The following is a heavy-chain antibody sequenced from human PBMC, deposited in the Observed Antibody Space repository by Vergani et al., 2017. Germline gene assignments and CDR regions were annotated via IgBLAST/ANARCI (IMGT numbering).Heavy chain of an antibody. J-gene: IGHJ6*03. CDR3: AKAGSVTSGSLQYNFYMDG. Sequence: EVQLLESGGGLVQPGGSLRLSCAASGFTFSSYAMSWVRQVPGKGLEWVSGISGSGGNTYYANSVKGRFTISRDNSKNTLDLQMNSLRTQDTAVYYCAKAGSVTSGSLQYNFYMDGWGKGTTVTVS. D-gene: IGHD3-10*01. CDR2: ISGSGGNT. CDR1: GFTFSSYA. V-gene: IGHV3-23*01.